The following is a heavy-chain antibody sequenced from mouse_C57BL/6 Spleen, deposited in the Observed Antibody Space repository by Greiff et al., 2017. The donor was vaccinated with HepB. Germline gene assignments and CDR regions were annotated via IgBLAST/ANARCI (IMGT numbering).Heavy chain of an antibody. Sequence: VQLKESGAELVRPGASVKLSCTASGFNIKDDYMHWVKQRPEQGLEWIGWIDPENGDTEYASKFQGKATITADTSSNTAYLQLSSLTSEDTAVYYCTRLRRYAMDYWGQGTSVTVSS. CDR3: TRLRRYAMDY. J-gene: IGHJ4*01. V-gene: IGHV14-4*01. CDR2: IDPENGDT. CDR1: GFNIKDDY. D-gene: IGHD2-4*01.